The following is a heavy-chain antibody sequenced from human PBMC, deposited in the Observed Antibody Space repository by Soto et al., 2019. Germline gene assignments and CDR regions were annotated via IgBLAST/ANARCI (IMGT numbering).Heavy chain of an antibody. V-gene: IGHV4-31*03. CDR2: IYYSGST. Sequence: PSETLSLTCTVSGGSIGSGGYYWSWISQHKGKGLEWIGYIYYSGSTYYNPSLKSRVTISVDTSKNQFSLKLSSVTAADTFVYFCGRDAERYVMDVCGQGSTVTVS. CDR1: GGSIGSGGYY. CDR3: GRDAERYVMDV. D-gene: IGHD1-1*01. J-gene: IGHJ6*01.